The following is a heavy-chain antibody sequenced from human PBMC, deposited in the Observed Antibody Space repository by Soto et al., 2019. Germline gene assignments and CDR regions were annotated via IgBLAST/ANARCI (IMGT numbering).Heavy chain of an antibody. CDR1: GFTFSSYG. CDR3: PRDSHVGSGWQLTADY. CDR2: IWYDGSNK. D-gene: IGHD6-19*01. J-gene: IGHJ4*02. V-gene: IGHV3-33*01. Sequence: GGSLRLSCAASGFTFSSYGMHWVRQAPGKGLEWVAVIWYDGSNKYYAESVKGRFTISRDNSKNTLYLQMNSLRAEDTAVYYCPRDSHVGSGWQLTADYWGQGTLVTVSS.